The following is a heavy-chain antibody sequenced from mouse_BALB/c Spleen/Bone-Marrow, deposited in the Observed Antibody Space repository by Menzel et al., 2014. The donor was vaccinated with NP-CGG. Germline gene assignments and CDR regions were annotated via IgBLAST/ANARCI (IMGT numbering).Heavy chain of an antibody. CDR1: GFSLTSYG. CDR3: ARGYGSAWFAY. D-gene: IGHD1-1*02. CDR2: IWAGGGT. V-gene: IGHV2-9*02. Sequence: VKLVESGPGLVAPSQSLSITCTVSGFSLTSYGVHWVRQPPGKGLEWLGVIWAGGGTDYNSALMSRLSISKDNSKSQVFLKMNSLQTDDTAMYYCARGYGSAWFAYWGQGTLVTVSA. J-gene: IGHJ3*01.